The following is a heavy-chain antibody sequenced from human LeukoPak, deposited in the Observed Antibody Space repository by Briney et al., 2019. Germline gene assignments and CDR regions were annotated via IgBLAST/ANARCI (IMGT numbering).Heavy chain of an antibody. D-gene: IGHD5-18*01. CDR2: IYHSGST. CDR3: ARAGGYGLIDY. J-gene: IGHJ4*02. Sequence: PSETLSLTCTVSGYSISSGYYWGWIRQPPGKGLEWIGSIYHSGSTYYNPSLKSRVTISVDTSKNQFSLKVGSMTAADTAVYYCARAGGYGLIDYWGQGTMVTVSS. V-gene: IGHV4-38-2*02. CDR1: GYSISSGYY.